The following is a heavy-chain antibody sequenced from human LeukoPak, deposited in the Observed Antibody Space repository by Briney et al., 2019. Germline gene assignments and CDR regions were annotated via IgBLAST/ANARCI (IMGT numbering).Heavy chain of an antibody. CDR3: ARGASGLTYDYGVD. J-gene: IGHJ4*02. CDR2: IYHTGNT. V-gene: IGHV4-59*01. CDR1: GGSISDYY. Sequence: SETLSLTCTVSGGSISDYYWSWIRQPPGKTLEWIGYIYHTGNTHYNPSLKSRVTISVDTSKNQFSLKLSSVAPADTAVYFCARGASGLTYDYGVDWGQGTLVTVSS. D-gene: IGHD4-17*01.